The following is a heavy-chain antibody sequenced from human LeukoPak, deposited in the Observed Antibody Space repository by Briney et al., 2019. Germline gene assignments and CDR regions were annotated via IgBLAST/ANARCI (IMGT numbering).Heavy chain of an antibody. J-gene: IGHJ4*02. CDR2: IKQDGSEK. CDR1: GFTFSSYW. V-gene: IGHV3-7*01. D-gene: IGHD4-23*01. Sequence: GGSLRLSCAASGFTFSSYWMSWVRQAPGEGLEWVANIKQDGSEKYYLDSVKGRFTISRDNAKNLLYMQMNSLRAEDTAGYYCAREDYGGNSGNFDYWGQGTLVTVSS. CDR3: AREDYGGNSGNFDY.